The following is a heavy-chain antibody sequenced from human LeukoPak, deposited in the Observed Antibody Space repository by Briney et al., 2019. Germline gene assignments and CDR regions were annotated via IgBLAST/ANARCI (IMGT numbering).Heavy chain of an antibody. CDR1: GYTFTSNY. V-gene: IGHV1-46*01. D-gene: IGHD5-24*01. CDR3: ARDNSVRDEAWGFNP. CDR2: ISPSGGST. J-gene: IGHJ5*02. Sequence: ASVKVSCKAFGYTFTSNYMHWVRQAPGQGPEWMGVISPSGGSTTYAQRFQGRVTLTRDMSTSTDYLELSSLRSEDTAVYYCARDNSVRDEAWGFNPWGQGTLVTVSS.